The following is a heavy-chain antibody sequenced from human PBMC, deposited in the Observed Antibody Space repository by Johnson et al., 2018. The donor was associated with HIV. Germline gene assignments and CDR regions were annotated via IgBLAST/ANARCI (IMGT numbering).Heavy chain of an antibody. V-gene: IGHV3-13*01. CDR2: IGTAGDT. CDR1: GFTFSSYD. J-gene: IGHJ3*02. Sequence: EVQLVESGGGLVQPGGSLRLSCAASGFTFSSYDMHWVRQATGKGLEWVSAIGTAGDTYYPGSVKGRFTISRENAKNSLYLQMNSLRAEDTAVYYCARDRGYSGSYFGAFDIWGQGTMVTVSS. CDR3: ARDRGYSGSYFGAFDI. D-gene: IGHD1-26*01.